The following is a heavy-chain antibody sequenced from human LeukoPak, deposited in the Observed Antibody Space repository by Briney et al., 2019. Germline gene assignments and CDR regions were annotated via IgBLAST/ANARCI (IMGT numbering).Heavy chain of an antibody. CDR2: IYYSGST. D-gene: IGHD4-17*01. V-gene: IGHV4-59*01. J-gene: IGHJ3*02. Sequence: PSETLSLTCSVSGGSISSYYWSWIRQPPGKALEWIGYIYYSGSTNYNPSLKSRVTISVDTSKNQFSLKLSSVTAADTAVYYCARVGYGDYYDAFDIWGQGTMVTVSS. CDR1: GGSISSYY. CDR3: ARVGYGDYYDAFDI.